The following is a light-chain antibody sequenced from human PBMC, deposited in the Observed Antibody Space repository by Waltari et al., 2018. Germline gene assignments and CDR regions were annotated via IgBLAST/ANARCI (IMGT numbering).Light chain of an antibody. CDR3: TSYAGAYTV. V-gene: IGLV2-11*01. CDR2: DVS. CDR1: RSDVGSYNY. J-gene: IGLJ2*01. Sequence: QSALPQPRSVSGSPGQSVTISCTGTRSDVGSYNYVSWYQQHPGKAPKLIIYDVSQRLSGVPDRFSGSKSGNTASLTISGLEADDEADYFCTSYAGAYTVFGGGTKLTVL.